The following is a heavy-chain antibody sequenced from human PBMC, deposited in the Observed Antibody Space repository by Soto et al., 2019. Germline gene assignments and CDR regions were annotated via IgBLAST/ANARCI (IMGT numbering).Heavy chain of an antibody. V-gene: IGHV4-61*01. Sequence: SETLSLTCTVSGGSVSSGNYYWSWIRQPPGKGLEWIGFTYYTGSTSYNPSLKSRVTISMDTSKNQFSLKLTSVTAADTAVYYCARDYLVIPHRVIDYWGQGTLVTVSS. CDR2: TYYTGST. CDR1: GGSVSSGNYY. J-gene: IGHJ4*02. D-gene: IGHD2-15*01. CDR3: ARDYLVIPHRVIDY.